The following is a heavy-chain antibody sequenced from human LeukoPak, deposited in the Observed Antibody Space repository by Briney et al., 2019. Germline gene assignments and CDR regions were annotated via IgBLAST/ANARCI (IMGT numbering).Heavy chain of an antibody. J-gene: IGHJ4*02. CDR1: GGSISSSSYY. CDR3: ARTTIVVVIDY. CDR2: IYYSGST. Sequence: SETLSLTCTVSGGSISSSSYYWGWIRQPPGKGLEWIGSIYYSGSTYYNPSLKSRVTISVDTSKNQFSLKLSSVTAADTAVYYCARTTIVVVIDYWGQGTLVTASS. V-gene: IGHV4-39*07. D-gene: IGHD3-22*01.